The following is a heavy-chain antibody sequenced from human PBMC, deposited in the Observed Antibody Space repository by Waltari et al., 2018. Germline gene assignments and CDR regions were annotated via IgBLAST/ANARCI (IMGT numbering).Heavy chain of an antibody. CDR3: ARGVAGQPGQYYFDY. D-gene: IGHD4-4*01. CDR2: INHSGST. CDR1: GGSFSGYY. V-gene: IGHV4-34*01. J-gene: IGHJ4*02. Sequence: QVQLQQWGAGLLKPPETLSLTCAVYGGSFSGYYWSWIRQPPGKGLEWIGEINHSGSTNYNPSLKSRVTISVDTSKNQFSLKLSSVTAADTAVYYCARGVAGQPGQYYFDYWGQGTLVTVSS.